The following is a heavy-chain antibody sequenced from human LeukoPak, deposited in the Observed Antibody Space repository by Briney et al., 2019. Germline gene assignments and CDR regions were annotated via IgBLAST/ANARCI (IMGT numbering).Heavy chain of an antibody. Sequence: NSGGSLRLSCAASGFTFSSYSMNWVRQAPGKGLEWVSSISSSSSYIYYADSVKGRSTISRDNAKNSLYLQMNSLRAEDTAVYYCARGKNQWLAFDYWGQGTLVTVSS. CDR3: ARGKNQWLAFDY. J-gene: IGHJ4*02. CDR1: GFTFSSYS. CDR2: ISSSSSYI. D-gene: IGHD6-19*01. V-gene: IGHV3-21*01.